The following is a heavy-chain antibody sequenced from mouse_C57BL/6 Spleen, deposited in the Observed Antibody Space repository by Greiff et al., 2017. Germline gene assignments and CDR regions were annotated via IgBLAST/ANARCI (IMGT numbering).Heavy chain of an antibody. Sequence: EVQVVESGPELVKPGASVKIPCKASGYTFTDYNMDWVKQSHGKSLEWIGDINPNNGGTIYNQKFKGKATLTVDKSSSTAYMELRSLTSEDTAVYYCARKGDYDGFAYWGQGTLVTVSA. D-gene: IGHD2-4*01. CDR3: ARKGDYDGFAY. V-gene: IGHV1-18*01. CDR2: INPNNGGT. J-gene: IGHJ3*01. CDR1: GYTFTDYN.